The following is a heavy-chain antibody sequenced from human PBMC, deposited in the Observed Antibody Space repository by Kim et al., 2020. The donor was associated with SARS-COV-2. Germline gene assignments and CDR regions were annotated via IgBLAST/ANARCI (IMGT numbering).Heavy chain of an antibody. CDR3: ARVSGYVPMGFDY. V-gene: IGHV4-4*07. J-gene: IGHJ4*02. D-gene: IGHD3-22*01. Sequence: NPSLKRRVTMSGDTSKNQFSLRLSSVTAADTAVYYCARVSGYVPMGFDYCGQGTLVTVSS.